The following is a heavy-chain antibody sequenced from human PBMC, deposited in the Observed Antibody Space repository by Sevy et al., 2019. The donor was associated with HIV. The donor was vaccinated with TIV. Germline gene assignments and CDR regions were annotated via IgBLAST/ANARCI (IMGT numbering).Heavy chain of an antibody. CDR3: ARVSMIVVVITDDWGYYFDY. D-gene: IGHD3-22*01. CDR2: IYYGGST. CDR1: GGSISSSGYY. V-gene: IGHV4-39*02. J-gene: IGHJ4*02. Sequence: SETLSLTCTVSGGSISSSGYYWGWIRQPTGKGLEWIGSIYYGGSTYYNPSLKSRITISVDTSKNHVSLKLSSVTAADTAVYYCARVSMIVVVITDDWGYYFDYWGQGTLVTVSS.